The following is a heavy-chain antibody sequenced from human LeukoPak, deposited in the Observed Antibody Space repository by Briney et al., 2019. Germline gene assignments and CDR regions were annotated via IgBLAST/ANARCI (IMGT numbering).Heavy chain of an antibody. D-gene: IGHD1-7*01. CDR1: GGSVSSYC. V-gene: IGHV4-59*02. CDR3: ARDRELCY. J-gene: IGHJ4*02. Sequence: WESLSLTWTVSGGSVSSYCWSWIRQPPGKGLEWIGWFYHRGSTSYNPSLKSRLSISVDTSTNQSSLKLISVPGADPSVFYWARDRELCYWRQGTLVSVS. CDR2: FYHRGST.